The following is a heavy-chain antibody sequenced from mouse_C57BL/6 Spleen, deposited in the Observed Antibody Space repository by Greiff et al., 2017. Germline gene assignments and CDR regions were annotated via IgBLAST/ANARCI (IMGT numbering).Heavy chain of an antibody. V-gene: IGHV1-80*01. CDR3: ARRWYYDEDWYFDV. Sequence: QVQLQQSGAELVKPGASVKISCKASGYAFSSYWMNWVKQRPGQGLEWIGQIYPGDGGTNYNGKFKGKATLTADKSSSTAYMQLNSLTSEDSAVYFCARRWYYDEDWYFDVWGTGTTVTVSS. CDR1: GYAFSSYW. CDR2: IYPGDGGT. D-gene: IGHD2-4*01. J-gene: IGHJ1*03.